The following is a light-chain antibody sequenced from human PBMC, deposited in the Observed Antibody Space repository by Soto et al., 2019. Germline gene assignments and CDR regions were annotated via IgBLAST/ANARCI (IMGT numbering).Light chain of an antibody. CDR2: EVS. Sequence: QSVLTQPASVSGSPGQPITISCTGTSSDVGGYNYVSWYQQHPGKAPKVIIYEVSNRPSGVSNRFSGSKSGNTASLTISGLQAEDEADYYCSSYTRSDNYAFGTGTKVTVL. V-gene: IGLV2-14*01. CDR1: SSDVGGYNY. J-gene: IGLJ1*01. CDR3: SSYTRSDNYA.